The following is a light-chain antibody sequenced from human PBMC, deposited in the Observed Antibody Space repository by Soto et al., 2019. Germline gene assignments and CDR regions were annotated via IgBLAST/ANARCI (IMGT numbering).Light chain of an antibody. V-gene: IGKV3-20*01. CDR2: GTS. J-gene: IGKJ1*01. Sequence: EIVLTQSPATLSLSPGERATLSCRASQSVSSSYLAWYQQKHGQAPRRLIYGTSSRATAIPDRFSGSGSGTDFTLTISRLETEDFAVYYCQQYGSSSWTFGQGTKVDIK. CDR1: QSVSSSY. CDR3: QQYGSSSWT.